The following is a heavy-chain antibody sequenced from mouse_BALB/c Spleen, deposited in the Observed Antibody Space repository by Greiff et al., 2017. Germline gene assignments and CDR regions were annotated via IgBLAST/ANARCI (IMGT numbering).Heavy chain of an antibody. Sequence: VQGVESGAELARPGASVKLSCKASGYTFTSYWMQWVKQRPGQGLEWIGAIYPGDGDTRYTQKFKGKATLTADKSSSTAYMQLSSLASEDSAVYYCARRGGFDYWGQGTTLTVSS. J-gene: IGHJ2*01. V-gene: IGHV1-87*01. CDR2: IYPGDGDT. CDR1: GYTFTSYW. CDR3: ARRGGFDY.